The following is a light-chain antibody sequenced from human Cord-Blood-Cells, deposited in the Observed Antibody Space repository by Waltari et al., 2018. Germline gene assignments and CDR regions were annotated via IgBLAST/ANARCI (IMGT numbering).Light chain of an antibody. J-gene: IGLJ1*01. Sequence: QSALTQPPSASGSPGQSVTISCTATSSDVGGYNYASWYQQHPGKAPKLMIYEVSKRPSGVPDRFSGSKSGNTASLTVSGLQAEDEADYYCSSYAGSNNYVFGTGTKVTVL. CDR1: SSDVGGYNY. CDR2: EVS. V-gene: IGLV2-8*01. CDR3: SSYAGSNNYV.